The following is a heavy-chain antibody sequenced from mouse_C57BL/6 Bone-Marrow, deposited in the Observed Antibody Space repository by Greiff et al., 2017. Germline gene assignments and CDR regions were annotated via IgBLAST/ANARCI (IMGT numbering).Heavy chain of an antibody. D-gene: IGHD2-1*01. CDR2: IWRGGST. J-gene: IGHJ4*01. CDR3: AKRCVCYGNCDALDY. Sequence: VQLQQSGPGLVQPSQSLSITCTASGFTLTSYGVHWVRQSPGQGLEWLGVIWRGGSTDYNAAFMSRLSITKDNSMSQVFFKMNSLLADDTAIYYCAKRCVCYGNCDALDYWGQGTSVTVSS. CDR1: GFTLTSYG. V-gene: IGHV2-5*01.